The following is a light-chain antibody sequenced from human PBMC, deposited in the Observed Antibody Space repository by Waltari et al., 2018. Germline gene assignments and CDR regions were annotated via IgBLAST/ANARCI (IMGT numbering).Light chain of an antibody. J-gene: IGLJ1*01. V-gene: IGLV2-14*01. Sequence: QSALTQPASVSGSPGQSITISCSGTDSDVGSYDFVSWYPQHPGKAPHLKIYEVSKRPSGISNRFSAPKSGNTASLTIAALQAEDEADYYCRSYTTSSAPGVVGTGTRVTVL. CDR1: DSDVGSYDF. CDR2: EVS. CDR3: RSYTTSSAPGV.